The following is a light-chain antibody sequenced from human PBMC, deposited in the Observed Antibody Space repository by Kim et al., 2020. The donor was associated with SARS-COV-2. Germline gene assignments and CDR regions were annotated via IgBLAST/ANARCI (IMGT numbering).Light chain of an antibody. J-gene: IGKJ5*01. V-gene: IGKV1-17*01. CDR2: GAS. CDR3: LQHRTYPIT. CDR1: QDIGND. Sequence: SLSASVGDRVTITCRASQDIGNDLGWYQQSPGRAPKRLIYGASNLQSGVPSRFSGSGSETEFTLTINSLQPEDFATYFCLQHRTYPITFGQGTRLEI.